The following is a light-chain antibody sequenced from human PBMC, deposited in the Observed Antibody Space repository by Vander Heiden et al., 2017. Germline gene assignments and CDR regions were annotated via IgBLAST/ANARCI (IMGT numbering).Light chain of an antibody. J-gene: IGLJ2*01. CDR1: SSYIGAGYD. CDR2: GTS. Sequence: QSVLTQPPSVSGAPGQRVTISCTGSSSYIGAGYDVHWYQQLPGPAPTLPLQGTSHRPAGVPDRFYGSKSGTSAARAITGLQAEEEADYDCQSYESSLSGHVVFGGGTKLTVL. V-gene: IGLV1-40*01. CDR3: QSYESSLSGHVV.